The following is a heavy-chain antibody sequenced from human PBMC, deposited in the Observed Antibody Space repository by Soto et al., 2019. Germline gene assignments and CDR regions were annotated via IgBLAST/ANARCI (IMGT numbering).Heavy chain of an antibody. J-gene: IGHJ4*02. D-gene: IGHD2-2*01. V-gene: IGHV3-21*01. CDR1: GFTFNNYG. Sequence: PGGSLRLSCVVSGFTFNNYGINWVRQAPGKGLEWVSTVSKSDYTYYSDSVKGRFTISRDNAKNSESLQMNTLRAEDTAVYYCAREDSIIIPAVSDFWGQGTLVTVSS. CDR3: AREDSIIIPAVSDF. CDR2: VSKSDYT.